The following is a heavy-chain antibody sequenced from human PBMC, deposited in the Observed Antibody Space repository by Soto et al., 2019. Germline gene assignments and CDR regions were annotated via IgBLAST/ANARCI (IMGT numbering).Heavy chain of an antibody. CDR2: ISVSGGST. CDR1: GFTFSSYA. J-gene: IGHJ1*01. CDR3: AKVSDYYESSGYYYAGYFQH. D-gene: IGHD3-22*01. Sequence: EVQLLESGGGLVQPGGSLRLSCAASGFTFSSYAMSWVRQAPGKGLEWVSAISVSGGSTYYAYSVKGLFTIARDNSKNTPSLQLNSLRAEDTAVYYFAKVSDYYESSGYYYAGYFQHWGQGTLVTVSS. V-gene: IGHV3-23*01.